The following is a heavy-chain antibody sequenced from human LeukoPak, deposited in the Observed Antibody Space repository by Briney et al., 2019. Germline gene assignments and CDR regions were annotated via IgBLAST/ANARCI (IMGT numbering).Heavy chain of an antibody. CDR2: VHYSGST. CDR3: ARRSTVAGRGRFDP. D-gene: IGHD6-19*01. Sequence: PSETLSLTCTVSGGSIRSTSYYWGWLRQPPGTGLEWLGSVHYSGSTYDNPSLKSRVTISVNTSNNQFSLKLISVTAADTAVYYCARRSTVAGRGRFDPWGQGTLVTVSS. J-gene: IGHJ5*02. V-gene: IGHV4-39*01. CDR1: GGSIRSTSYY.